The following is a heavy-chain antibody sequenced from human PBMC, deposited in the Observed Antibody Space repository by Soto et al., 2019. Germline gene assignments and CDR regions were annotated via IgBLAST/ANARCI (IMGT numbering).Heavy chain of an antibody. CDR2: IIPILGIA. D-gene: IGHD2-2*01. Sequence: SVKVSCKASGGTFSSYTISWVRQAPGQGLEWMGRIIPILGIANYAQKFQGRVTITADKSTSTAYMELSSLRSEDTAVYYCASLQDYCSSTSCYALDYWGQGTLVTVSS. CDR1: GGTFSSYT. V-gene: IGHV1-69*02. J-gene: IGHJ4*02. CDR3: ASLQDYCSSTSCYALDY.